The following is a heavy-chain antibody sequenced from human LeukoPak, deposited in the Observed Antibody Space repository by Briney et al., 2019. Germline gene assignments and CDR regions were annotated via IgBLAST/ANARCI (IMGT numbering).Heavy chain of an antibody. D-gene: IGHD5-24*01. CDR3: AKVVELATLTGDSYTYSYHMDV. CDR1: GYSFSTYW. Sequence: GESLKISCKGSGYSFSTYWIGWVRQMPGKGLEWMGFIYPGDSDTRYSPSFQGQVTISADKSITTAYLQWSSLQAPDTAMYYCAKVVELATLTGDSYTYSYHMDVWGKGTAVTVSS. V-gene: IGHV5-51*01. CDR2: IYPGDSDT. J-gene: IGHJ6*03.